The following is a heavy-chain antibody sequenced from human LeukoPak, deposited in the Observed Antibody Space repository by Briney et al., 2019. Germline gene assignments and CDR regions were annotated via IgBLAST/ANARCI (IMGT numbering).Heavy chain of an antibody. J-gene: IGHJ6*03. CDR3: ARELYYMDV. Sequence: SGTLSLTCAVSGASISSRNWWTWVRQPPGKGLEWIGEIYHTGSTNYTPSLKSRVTISVDKSKNHFSLKLGSVTAADTAVYYCARELYYMDVWGKGTTVTVSS. V-gene: IGHV4-4*02. CDR2: IYHTGST. CDR1: GASISSRNW.